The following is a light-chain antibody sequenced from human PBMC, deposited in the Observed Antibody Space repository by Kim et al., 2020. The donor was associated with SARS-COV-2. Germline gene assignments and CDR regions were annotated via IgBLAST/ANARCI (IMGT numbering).Light chain of an antibody. CDR2: DTS. V-gene: IGLV7-46*01. CDR1: TGAVTSVHY. J-gene: IGLJ3*02. CDR3: LLSYRGVRV. Sequence: QAVVTQEPSLTVSPGGTVTLTCGSSTGAVTSVHYPYWFQQRPGQAPRTLIYDTSSKHSWTPARFTGSLPGGKAALTLSGAQPEDEADYYCLLSYRGVRVFGGGTKLTVL.